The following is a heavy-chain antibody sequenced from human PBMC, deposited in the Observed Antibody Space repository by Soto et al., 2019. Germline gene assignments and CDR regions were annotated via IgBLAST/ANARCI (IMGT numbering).Heavy chain of an antibody. D-gene: IGHD3-10*02. J-gene: IGHJ6*02. CDR1: GYTFTSYG. CDR2: ISGYNGNT. Sequence: QVQLVQSGAEVKKPGASVKVSCKASGYTFTSYGVSWVRQAPGQGLEWMGWISGYNGNTNYAQKLQGRVTMTTDTTTSTAYRELRSLRSAAPAVYYCATAGKYSLCSVSTYYYGMDVWGQGITVTVSS. CDR3: ATAGKYSLCSVSTYYYGMDV. V-gene: IGHV1-18*04.